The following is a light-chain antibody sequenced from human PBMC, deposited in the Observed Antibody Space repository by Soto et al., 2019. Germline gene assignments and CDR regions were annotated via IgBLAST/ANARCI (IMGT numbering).Light chain of an antibody. CDR2: AAS. V-gene: IGKV1-39*01. CDR3: QQYYSFPLT. Sequence: DIQMTQSPSSLSASVGDRVTITCRASQTINTYLNWYQQKPGKAPELLIYAASTLQSGVPSRFSGSGSGTDFTLTISCLQSEDFATYYCQQYYSFPLTFGGGTKVDIK. CDR1: QTINTY. J-gene: IGKJ4*01.